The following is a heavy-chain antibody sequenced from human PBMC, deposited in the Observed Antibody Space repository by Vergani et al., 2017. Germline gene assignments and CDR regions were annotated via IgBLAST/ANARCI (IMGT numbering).Heavy chain of an antibody. Sequence: QVQLVQSGAEVKKPGASVKVSCKASGYTFTSYDINWVRQATGQGLEWMGWMNPNSGNTGYAQKFQGRVTMTRNTSISTAYMELSSLRSEDTAVYYCARDQRPVVLTGYYIGGFYYYYMDVWGKGTTVTVSS. CDR3: ARDQRPVVLTGYYIGGFYYYYMDV. CDR2: MNPNSGNT. J-gene: IGHJ6*03. V-gene: IGHV1-8*01. CDR1: GYTFTSYD. D-gene: IGHD3-9*01.